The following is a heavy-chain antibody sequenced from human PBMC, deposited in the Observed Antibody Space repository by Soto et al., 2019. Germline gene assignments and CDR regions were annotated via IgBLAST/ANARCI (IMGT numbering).Heavy chain of an antibody. J-gene: IGHJ4*02. CDR1: GFSLTPYW. CDR2: INEDGSKR. CDR3: TRWDGRCSGGSCFFDS. Sequence: EVQLVESGGGLVQSGGSLRLSCLASGFSLTPYWMSWVRQTPGKGLEWVAKINEDGSKRDYMESVEGRFTISRDNAKNSVSLQMDSLIVDDTAMYYCTRWDGRCSGGSCFFDSWGQGTLVTVSS. D-gene: IGHD2-15*01. V-gene: IGHV3-7*01.